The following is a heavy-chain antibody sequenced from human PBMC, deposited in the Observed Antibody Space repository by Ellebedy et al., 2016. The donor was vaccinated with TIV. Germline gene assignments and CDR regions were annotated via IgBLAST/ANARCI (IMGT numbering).Heavy chain of an antibody. D-gene: IGHD5-18*01. V-gene: IGHV1-8*03. Sequence: AASVKVSCKASGYTFTSYDINWVRQATGQGLEWMGWMNPNSGNTGYAQKFQGRVTITRNTSISTAYMELSSLRSEDTAVYYCARARGYSYGDFDYWGQGTLVTVSS. CDR2: MNPNSGNT. CDR1: GYTFTSYD. CDR3: ARARGYSYGDFDY. J-gene: IGHJ4*02.